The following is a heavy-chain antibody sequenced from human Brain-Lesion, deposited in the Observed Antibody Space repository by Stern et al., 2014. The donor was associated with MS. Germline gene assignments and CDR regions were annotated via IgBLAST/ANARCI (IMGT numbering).Heavy chain of an antibody. CDR2: SDHSGST. CDR1: GGSISSSNW. D-gene: IGHD6-13*01. V-gene: IGHV4-4*02. Sequence: VHLVESGPGLVKPSGTLSLTCAVSGGSISSSNWWSWVRQSPGKGLEWIGESDHSGSTIYNPSLKSRVTVSVDKSKNRFSLTPRSVTAADTAVYFCARFPASRPHVFDSWGQGTLVTVSS. J-gene: IGHJ4*02. CDR3: ARFPASRPHVFDS.